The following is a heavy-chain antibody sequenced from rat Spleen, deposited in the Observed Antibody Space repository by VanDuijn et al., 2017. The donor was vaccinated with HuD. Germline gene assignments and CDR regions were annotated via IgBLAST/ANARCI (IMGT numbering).Heavy chain of an antibody. J-gene: IGHJ2*01. CDR2: INYDGSST. CDR1: GFTFSDYY. V-gene: IGHV5-29*01. Sequence: EVQLVESDGGLVQPGRSLKLSCAASGFTFSDYYMAWVRQAPTKGLEWVATINYDGSSTYYRDSVKGRFTISRDKAKSTLYLQMDSLRSEDTATYYCTTLDYWGQGVMVTVSS. CDR3: TTLDY.